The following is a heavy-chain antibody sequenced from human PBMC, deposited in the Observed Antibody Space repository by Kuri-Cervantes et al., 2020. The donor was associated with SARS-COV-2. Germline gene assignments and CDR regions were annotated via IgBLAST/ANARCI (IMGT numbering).Heavy chain of an antibody. J-gene: IGHJ5*02. V-gene: IGHV3-48*01. CDR1: GFTFSSYS. D-gene: IGHD1-26*01. CDR3: AKGDPSGSYDWFDP. CDR2: ISSSSSTI. Sequence: GESLKISCAASGFTFSSYSMNWVRQAPGKGLEWVSYISSSSSTIYYADSVKGRFTISRDNAKNSLHLQMNSLRAEDTAVYYCAKGDPSGSYDWFDPWGQGTLVTVSS.